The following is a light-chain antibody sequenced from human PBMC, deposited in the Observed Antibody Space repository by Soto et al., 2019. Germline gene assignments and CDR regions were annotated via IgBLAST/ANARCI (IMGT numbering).Light chain of an antibody. CDR1: QSISSY. J-gene: IGKJ4*01. CDR2: AAS. Sequence: DIQMTQSPSSLSASVGDRVTITCRASQSISSYLNWYQQKPGKAPKLLIYAASSLQSGVPSRFSGSASGTDFTLTISSLQPEDFATYFCQQSYSLPLTFGGGTKVEIK. CDR3: QQSYSLPLT. V-gene: IGKV1-39*01.